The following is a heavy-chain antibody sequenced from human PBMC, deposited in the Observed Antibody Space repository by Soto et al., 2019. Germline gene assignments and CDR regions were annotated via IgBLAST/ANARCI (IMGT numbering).Heavy chain of an antibody. D-gene: IGHD6-6*01. CDR1: GGSISSSSYY. CDR3: ARLRRYSSSSREVDAFDI. CDR2: IYYSGST. Sequence: SETLSLTCTVSGGSISSSSYYWGWIRQPPGKGLEWIGSIYYSGSTYYNPSLKSRVTISVDTSKNQFSLKLSSVTAADTAVYYCARLRRYSSSSREVDAFDIWGQGTMVTVSS. V-gene: IGHV4-39*01. J-gene: IGHJ3*02.